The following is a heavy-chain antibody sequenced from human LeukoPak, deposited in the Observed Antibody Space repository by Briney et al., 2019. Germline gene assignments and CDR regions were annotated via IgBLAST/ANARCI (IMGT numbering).Heavy chain of an antibody. CDR2: IKSKTDGGTT. V-gene: IGHV3-15*01. Sequence: GRSLRLSCAASGFTFSNAWMSWVRQAPGKGLEWVGRIKSKTDGGTTDYAAPVKGRFTISRDDLKNTLYLQMNSLKTEDTAVYYCTTDHEGQSDYWAQGTLVTVSS. CDR1: GFTFSNAW. D-gene: IGHD6-19*01. J-gene: IGHJ4*02. CDR3: TTDHEGQSDY.